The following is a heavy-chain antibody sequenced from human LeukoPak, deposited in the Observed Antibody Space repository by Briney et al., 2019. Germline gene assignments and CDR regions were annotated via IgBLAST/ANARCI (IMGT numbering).Heavy chain of an antibody. J-gene: IGHJ4*02. CDR2: IHHSGNT. V-gene: IGHV4-4*02. Sequence: SETLSLTCAVSGDSISSTNWWSWVRQPPGKGLEWIGEIHHSGNTNYSPSLKSRVTISVDRSKNQFSLKLSSVTAADTAVYYCARGRSGFDYWGQGTLVTVSS. CDR1: GDSISSTNW. CDR3: ARGRSGFDY. D-gene: IGHD3-3*01.